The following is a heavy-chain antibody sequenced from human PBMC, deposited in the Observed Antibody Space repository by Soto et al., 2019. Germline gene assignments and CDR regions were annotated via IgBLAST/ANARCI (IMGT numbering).Heavy chain of an antibody. CDR3: TRLAEWEPPEDY. D-gene: IGHD1-26*01. CDR2: IRGKADSYAT. Sequence: EVQLVESGGGLVQPGGSLKLSCAASGFTFSGSPMHWVRQASGKGLEWVGRIRGKADSYATAYAASVKGRFTISRADSKNTAYLQLNSLKPEDTALYYCTRLAEWEPPEDYWGQGTLDTFSP. V-gene: IGHV3-73*02. CDR1: GFTFSGSP. J-gene: IGHJ4*02.